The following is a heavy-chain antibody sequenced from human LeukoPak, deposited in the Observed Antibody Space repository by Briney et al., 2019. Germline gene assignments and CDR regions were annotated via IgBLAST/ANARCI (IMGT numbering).Heavy chain of an antibody. V-gene: IGHV4-38-2*02. D-gene: IGHD6-19*01. J-gene: IGHJ1*01. CDR2: IYHSGST. CDR1: GYSISSGYY. Sequence: SETLSLTCAVSGYSISSGYYWGWIRQPPGKGLEWIGSIYHSGSTYYTPSLKSRVTISVDTSKNQFSLKLSSVTAADTAVYYCARERRYSSGWDAEYFQHWGQGTLVTVSS. CDR3: ARERRYSSGWDAEYFQH.